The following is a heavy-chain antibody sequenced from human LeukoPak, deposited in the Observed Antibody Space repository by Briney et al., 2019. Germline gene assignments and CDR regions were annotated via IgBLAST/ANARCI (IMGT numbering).Heavy chain of an antibody. D-gene: IGHD1-26*01. J-gene: IGHJ6*02. Sequence: SETLSLTCTVSGGSVSGSGYYWSWIRRPPGKGLEWIGYIYYNGNTNYSPSLKSRVTMSVDTSKNLFSLKVSSVTAADTAVYYCARGRSNYYGMDVWGQGTTVTVSS. CDR3: ARGRSNYYGMDV. CDR2: IYYNGNT. CDR1: GGSVSGSGYY. V-gene: IGHV4-61*08.